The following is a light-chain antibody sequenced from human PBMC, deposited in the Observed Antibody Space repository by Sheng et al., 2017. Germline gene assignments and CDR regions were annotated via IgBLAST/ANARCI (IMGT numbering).Light chain of an antibody. Sequence: QSALTQPASVSGSPGQSITISCAGSNSDIGDFNYVAWYQQHPGKAPKLIIYDVISRPSGVSHRFSGSKSGSTASLTISGLQAEDEGHYYCTSFSSETIVLFGAGTKVTVL. J-gene: IGLJ2*01. CDR2: DVI. V-gene: IGLV2-14*03. CDR3: TSFSSETIVL. CDR1: NSDIGDFNY.